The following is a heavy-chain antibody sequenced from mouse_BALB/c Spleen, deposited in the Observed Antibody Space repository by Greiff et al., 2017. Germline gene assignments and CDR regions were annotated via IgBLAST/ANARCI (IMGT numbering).Heavy chain of an antibody. CDR3: ANTDYGSNYFDY. Sequence: QVQLKQSGAELVRPGTSVKVSCKASGYAFTNYLIEWVKQRPGQGLEWIGVINPGSGGTNYNEKFKGKATLTADKSSSTAYMQFSSLTSDDSAVYFCANTDYGSNYFDYWGQGTTLTVSS. CDR2: INPGSGGT. D-gene: IGHD1-1*01. CDR1: GYAFTNYL. V-gene: IGHV1-54*01. J-gene: IGHJ2*01.